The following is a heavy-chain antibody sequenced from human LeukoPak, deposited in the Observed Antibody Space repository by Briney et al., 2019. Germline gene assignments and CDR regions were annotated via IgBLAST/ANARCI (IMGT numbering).Heavy chain of an antibody. D-gene: IGHD5-12*01. Sequence: PGGTLRLSCAVSGFTFSSSAMHCVREPPGKGLEWVIVISNDESNKYYADSVKGRFTISRDNSKNMLYLQMNSLRPEDTAVYYCAKVGSGNDYYWGQGTQVTVSS. CDR2: ISNDESNK. CDR3: AKVGSGNDYY. J-gene: IGHJ4*02. CDR1: GFTFSSSA. V-gene: IGHV3-30*18.